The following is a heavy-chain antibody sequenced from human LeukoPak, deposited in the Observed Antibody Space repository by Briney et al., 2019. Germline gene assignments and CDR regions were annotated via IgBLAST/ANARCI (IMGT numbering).Heavy chain of an antibody. CDR2: IKQDGSEK. V-gene: IGHV3-7*01. CDR3: ARDLSVGGGSCYGFDY. CDR1: GFTFSSYW. D-gene: IGHD2-15*01. J-gene: IGHJ4*02. Sequence: PGGSLRLSCAASGFTFSSYWMSWVRQAPGKGLEGVANIKQDGSEKYYVDSVKGRFTISRDNAKNSMYLQMNSLRAEDTAVYYCARDLSVGGGSCYGFDYWGQGTLVTVSS.